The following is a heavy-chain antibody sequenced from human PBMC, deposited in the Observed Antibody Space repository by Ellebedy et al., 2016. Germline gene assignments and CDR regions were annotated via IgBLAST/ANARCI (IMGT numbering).Heavy chain of an antibody. Sequence: ASVKVSXKASGYTFTGYYMHWVRQAPGQGLEWMGIINPSGGSTSYAQKFQGRVTMTRDTSTSTVYMELSSLRSDDTAVYYCARDSSTGPRMGYWGQGTLVTVSS. CDR2: INPSGGST. CDR1: GYTFTGYY. D-gene: IGHD2-2*01. V-gene: IGHV1-46*01. J-gene: IGHJ4*02. CDR3: ARDSSTGPRMGY.